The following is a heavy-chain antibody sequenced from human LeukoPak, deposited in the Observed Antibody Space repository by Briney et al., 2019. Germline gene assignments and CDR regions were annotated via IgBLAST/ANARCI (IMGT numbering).Heavy chain of an antibody. Sequence: GGSLRLSCAASGFTFSSYGMHWVRQTPGKGLEWVAAIWYDGSIQNYADSVKGRFTISRDNSKNTLSLQLESLRAEDTAVYYCARAGYCSGGSCYGSDYWGQGTLVSVSS. CDR3: ARAGYCSGGSCYGSDY. D-gene: IGHD2-15*01. CDR1: GFTFSSYG. CDR2: IWYDGSIQ. V-gene: IGHV3-33*01. J-gene: IGHJ4*02.